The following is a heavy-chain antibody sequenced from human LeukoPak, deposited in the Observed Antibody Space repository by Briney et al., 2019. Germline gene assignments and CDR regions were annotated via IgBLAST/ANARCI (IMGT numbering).Heavy chain of an antibody. D-gene: IGHD3-22*01. Sequence: SETLSLTCAVYGGSFSGYYWSWIRQPPGKGLEWIGEINHSGSTNYNPSLKSRVTISVDTSKNQFSLKLSSVTAADTAVYYCARGVPSAYYDSSGYYYSDASDIWGQGTMVTVSS. CDR1: GGSFSGYY. V-gene: IGHV4-34*01. CDR3: ARGVPSAYYDSSGYYYSDASDI. CDR2: INHSGST. J-gene: IGHJ3*02.